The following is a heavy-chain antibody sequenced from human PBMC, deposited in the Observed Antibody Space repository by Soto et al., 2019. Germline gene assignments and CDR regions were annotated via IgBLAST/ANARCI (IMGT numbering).Heavy chain of an antibody. CDR3: VRLGRHGPHAAFDPVAV. CDR1: AAIIIRGPYY. Sequence: SQALPLPRSVSAAIIIRGPYYLFLLRLATGRGLEWIGSIYYTGSSSSHPSLKSRVTLSVDTSKNLFSLKLSSVTAADTAVYYGVRLGRHGPHAAFDPVAVCGPAKLV. CDR2: IYYTGSS. D-gene: IGHD3-10*01. V-gene: IGHV4-39*01. J-gene: IGHJ4*03.